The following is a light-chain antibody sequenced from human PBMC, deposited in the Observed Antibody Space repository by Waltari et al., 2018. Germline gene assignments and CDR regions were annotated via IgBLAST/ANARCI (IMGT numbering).Light chain of an antibody. J-gene: IGLJ2*01. Sequence: QSALTQPASVSGSPGQSITISCTGTSSDVGGYNYVSWYQQHPGKAPKLMIYDVSNRPSGFPNRCSGSKSGNTASLTISGLQAEDEADYYCSSYTSSSTVVFGGGTKLTVL. V-gene: IGLV2-14*03. CDR1: SSDVGGYNY. CDR3: SSYTSSSTVV. CDR2: DVS.